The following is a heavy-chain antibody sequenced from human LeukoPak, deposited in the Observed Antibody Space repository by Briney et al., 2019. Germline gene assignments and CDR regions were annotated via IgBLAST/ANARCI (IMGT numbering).Heavy chain of an antibody. V-gene: IGHV4-34*01. J-gene: IGHJ4*02. CDR3: ARPGLAYCGADCYSTEGYYFDY. CDR1: GESFSTYY. D-gene: IGHD2-21*01. Sequence: PSETLSLTCAVYGESFSTYYWSWIRQPPGKGLEWIGEINHGGSTNYNPSLKSRVTISVDTSKNQFSLRLSSVTAADTAMYYCARPGLAYCGADCYSTEGYYFDYWSQGTLVTVSS. CDR2: INHGGST.